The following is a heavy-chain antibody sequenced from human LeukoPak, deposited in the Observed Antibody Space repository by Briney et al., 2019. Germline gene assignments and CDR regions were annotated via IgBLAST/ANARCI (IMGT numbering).Heavy chain of an antibody. D-gene: IGHD1-26*01. Sequence: PSETLSLTCTVSGGSISSSSYYWGWIRQPPGKGLEWIGSIYYSGSTYYNPSLKSRVTISVDTSKNQFSLKLSSVTAEDTAVYYCARDQGGSYFFGHKKYYYYMDVWGKGTTVTVSS. CDR1: GGSISSSSYY. V-gene: IGHV4-39*07. CDR3: ARDQGGSYFFGHKKYYYYMDV. CDR2: IYYSGST. J-gene: IGHJ6*03.